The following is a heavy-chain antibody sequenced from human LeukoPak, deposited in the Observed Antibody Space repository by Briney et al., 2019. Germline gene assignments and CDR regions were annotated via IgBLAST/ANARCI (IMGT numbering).Heavy chain of an antibody. D-gene: IGHD6-13*01. Sequence: ASVRVSCTASGYTFKGYYMHWVRQAPGQGLEWMGWINPNSDGTNYAQKFQGRVSMTRDTAINTVYMELSSLRSDDTAVYYCARRSSSSWYDYWGQGTLVTVSS. CDR1: GYTFKGYY. CDR2: INPNSDGT. J-gene: IGHJ4*02. CDR3: ARRSSSSWYDY. V-gene: IGHV1-2*02.